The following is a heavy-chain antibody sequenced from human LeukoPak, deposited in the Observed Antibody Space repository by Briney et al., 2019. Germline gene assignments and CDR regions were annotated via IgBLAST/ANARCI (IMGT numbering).Heavy chain of an antibody. CDR3: AKDQVLGIVGATYY. J-gene: IGHJ4*02. CDR2: IRYDGSNK. V-gene: IGHV3-30*02. D-gene: IGHD1-26*01. CDR1: GFTFSSYG. Sequence: GGSLRLSCAASGFTFSSYGMHWVRQAAGKGLEWVAFIRYDGSNKYYADSVKGRFTISRDNSKNTLYLQMNSLRAEDTAVYYCAKDQVLGIVGATYYWGQGTLVTVSS.